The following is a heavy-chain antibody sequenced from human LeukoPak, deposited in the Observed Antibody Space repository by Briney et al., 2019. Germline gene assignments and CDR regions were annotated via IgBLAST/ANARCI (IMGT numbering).Heavy chain of an antibody. CDR3: ARGRSITLLRGVAMSDGFDI. V-gene: IGHV3-21*01. J-gene: IGHJ3*02. CDR2: IGTSGCYI. Sequence: GGSLRLSCAASGFTFSIYSMNWVRQAPGKGLEWVSFIGTSGCYIYYGDSVKGRVTISRDNAKNSLYLQMNGLRAEDTAVYYCARGRSITLLRGVAMSDGFDIWGQGAMVTVSS. D-gene: IGHD3-10*01. CDR1: GFTFSIYS.